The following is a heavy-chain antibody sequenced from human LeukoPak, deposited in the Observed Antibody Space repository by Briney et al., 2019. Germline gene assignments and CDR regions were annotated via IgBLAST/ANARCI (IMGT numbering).Heavy chain of an antibody. CDR3: ITSLAAAGSGSLDAFDI. CDR2: IYHSGST. J-gene: IGHJ3*02. Sequence: SETLSLTCAVSGYSISSGYYWGWIRQPPGKGLEWIGSIYHSGSTYYNPSLKSRVTISVDTSKNQFSLKLSSVTAADTAVYYCITSLAAAGSGSLDAFDIWGQGTVVTVSS. V-gene: IGHV4-38-2*01. D-gene: IGHD6-13*01. CDR1: GYSISSGYY.